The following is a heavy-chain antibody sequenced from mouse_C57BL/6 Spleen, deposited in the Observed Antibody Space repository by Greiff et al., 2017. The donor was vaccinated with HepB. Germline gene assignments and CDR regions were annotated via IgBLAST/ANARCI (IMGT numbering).Heavy chain of an antibody. CDR1: GFSLTSYG. J-gene: IGHJ1*03. CDR2: IWSGGST. V-gene: IGHV2-2*01. Sequence: VQLKESGPGLVQPSQSLSITCTVSGFSLTSYGVHWVRQSPGKGLEWLGVIWSGGSTDYNAAFISRLSISKDNSKSQVFFKMNSLQADDTAIYYCARNSYYYGSSYEGYFDVWGTGTTVTVSS. CDR3: ARNSYYYGSSYEGYFDV. D-gene: IGHD1-1*01.